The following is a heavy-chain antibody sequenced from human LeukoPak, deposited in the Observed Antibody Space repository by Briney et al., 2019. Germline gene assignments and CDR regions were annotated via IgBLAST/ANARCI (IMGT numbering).Heavy chain of an antibody. CDR2: IRYDGSNK. Sequence: GGSLRLSCAASGFTFSSYGMHWVRQAPGRGLEWVAFIRYDGSNKYYADSVKGRFTISRDNSKNTLYLQMNSLRAEDTAVYYCAKVGDGYGDYADYWGQGTLVTVSS. D-gene: IGHD4-17*01. V-gene: IGHV3-30*02. J-gene: IGHJ4*02. CDR1: GFTFSSYG. CDR3: AKVGDGYGDYADY.